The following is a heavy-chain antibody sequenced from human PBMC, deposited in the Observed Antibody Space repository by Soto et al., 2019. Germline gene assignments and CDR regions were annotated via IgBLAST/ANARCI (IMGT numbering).Heavy chain of an antibody. CDR2: IIGSGGST. CDR1: GFTFRSYA. CDR3: AKTKGLIQLYFDI. J-gene: IGHJ3*02. D-gene: IGHD5-18*01. V-gene: IGHV3-23*01. Sequence: GGSLRLSCAASGFTFRSYAMSWVRQAPGKGLEWVSSIIGSGGSTYYADSVKGRFTILRDNSKDTLYLEMNSLRAEDTAVYYCAKTKGLIQLYFDIWGQGAMVTVSS.